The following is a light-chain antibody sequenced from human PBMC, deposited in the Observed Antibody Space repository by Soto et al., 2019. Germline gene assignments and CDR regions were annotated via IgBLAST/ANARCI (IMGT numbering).Light chain of an antibody. CDR1: QSVSSN. Sequence: EIVMTQSQATLSVSPGERATLSCRASQSVSSNLAWYQQKPGQAPRLLIYGASTRATGIPARFSGSGSGTEFTLTISSLQSEDFAVYYCQLRWTFGQGTKVEIK. CDR2: GAS. V-gene: IGKV3-15*01. J-gene: IGKJ1*01. CDR3: QLRWT.